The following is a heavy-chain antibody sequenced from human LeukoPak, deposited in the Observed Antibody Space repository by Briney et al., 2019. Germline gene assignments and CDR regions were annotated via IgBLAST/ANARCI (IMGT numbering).Heavy chain of an antibody. V-gene: IGHV3-48*04. CDR1: GFVFSRDN. D-gene: IGHD3-16*01. CDR2: ISETI. CDR3: VREVGRPKTFYFDS. J-gene: IGHJ4*02. Sequence: GGSLRLSCIASGFVFSRDNMNWVRQAPGKGLEWVAHISETIYYADSVQGRFTISRDNAKNSLYLQMSNLRVDDTAMYYCVREVGRPKTFYFDSWGRGTPVTISS.